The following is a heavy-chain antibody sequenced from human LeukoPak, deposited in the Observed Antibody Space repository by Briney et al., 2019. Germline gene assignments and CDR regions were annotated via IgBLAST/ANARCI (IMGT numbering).Heavy chain of an antibody. D-gene: IGHD4-17*01. Sequence: GGSLRLSCAASGSTFSSYGMDWVRQAPGKGLEWVAVISYDGSNKYYADSVKGRFTISRDNSKNTLYLQMNSLRAEDTAVYYCALAGNYGDAIFDYWGQGTLVTVSS. V-gene: IGHV3-30-3*01. CDR3: ALAGNYGDAIFDY. CDR1: GSTFSSYG. CDR2: ISYDGSNK. J-gene: IGHJ4*02.